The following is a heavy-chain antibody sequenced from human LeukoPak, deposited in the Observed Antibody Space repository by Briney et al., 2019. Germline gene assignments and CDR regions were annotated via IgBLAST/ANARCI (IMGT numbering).Heavy chain of an antibody. D-gene: IGHD5-12*01. CDR2: TYYSGST. V-gene: IGHV4-59*08. J-gene: IGHJ5*02. CDR3: ARSRGVATNWFDP. CDR1: GGSISSYY. Sequence: SETLSLTCTASGGSISSYYWSWIRQPPGKGLEWIGYTYYSGSTNYNPSLKSRVTISVDTSKNQFSLKLSSVTAADTAVYYCARSRGVATNWFDPWGQGTLVTVSS.